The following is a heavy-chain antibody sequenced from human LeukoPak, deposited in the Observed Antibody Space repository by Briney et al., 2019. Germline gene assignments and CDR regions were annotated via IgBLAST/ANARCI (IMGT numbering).Heavy chain of an antibody. D-gene: IGHD3-10*01. CDR1: GFTLSSYW. CDR3: TRDSQGSGIYSVDY. J-gene: IGHJ4*02. V-gene: IGHV3-7*05. Sequence: GGSLRLSCAASGFTLSSYWMSWVRQAPGKGLEWVANIKHDGSEKYYVDSVKGRFTISRDNAKNSLFLQMNSLRAEDTAVYWCTRDSQGSGIYSVDYWGQGTVVTVSS. CDR2: IKHDGSEK.